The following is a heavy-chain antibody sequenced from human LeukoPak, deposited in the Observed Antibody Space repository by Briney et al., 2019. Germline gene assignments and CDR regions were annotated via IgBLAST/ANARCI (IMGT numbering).Heavy chain of an antibody. D-gene: IGHD1-1*01. J-gene: IGHJ3*02. CDR2: INPNSGGT. CDR3: ARCSTPHWIFDAFDI. CDR1: GYTCTRHY. V-gene: IGHV1-2*02. Sequence: ASVKVSCKASGYTCTRHYMHWVRQPPGQGPEWMGWINPNSGGTNYAQKFQGRVTMTRDTSISTAYMELSGLRSDDTAVYYCARCSTPHWIFDAFDIWGQGTMVTVSS.